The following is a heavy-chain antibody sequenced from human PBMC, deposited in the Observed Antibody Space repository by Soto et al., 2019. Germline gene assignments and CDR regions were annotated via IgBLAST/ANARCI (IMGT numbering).Heavy chain of an antibody. Sequence: QVQRVESGGGVVQRGGSLRLSCAASGFTFSSYGMHWVRQAQGKRLEWVAVIWYDGSNKYYADSVKGRYTISRDDSKNTVYLQMNSLGAEDTAVYYCTRDPLIAVAAYDAFDIWGQGTSVTVSS. J-gene: IGHJ3*02. D-gene: IGHD6-19*01. CDR3: TRDPLIAVAAYDAFDI. CDR2: IWYDGSNK. CDR1: GFTFSSYG. V-gene: IGHV3-33*01.